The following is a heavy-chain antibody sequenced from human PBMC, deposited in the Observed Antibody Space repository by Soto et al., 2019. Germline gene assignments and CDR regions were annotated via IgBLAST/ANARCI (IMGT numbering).Heavy chain of an antibody. CDR1: GFTFSSYW. D-gene: IGHD4-17*01. CDR2: IKQDGSET. CDR3: ARDSLDTVTLFDY. J-gene: IGHJ4*02. Sequence: EVQLVESGGGLVQPGGSLRLSCAASGFTFSSYWMSWVRQAPGKGLEWVANIKQDGSETYYVDSVKGRFTISRDNAKNSLYLQMNGLRAEDTAVYYCARDSLDTVTLFDYWGQGTLVTVSS. V-gene: IGHV3-7*03.